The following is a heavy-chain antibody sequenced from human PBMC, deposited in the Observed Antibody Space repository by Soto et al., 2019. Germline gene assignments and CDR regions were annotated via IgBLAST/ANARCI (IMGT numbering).Heavy chain of an antibody. CDR1: GFTFSSYS. J-gene: IGHJ1*01. CDR3: ARGGEGDYFFIIYFQH. Sequence: PGGSLRLSCAASGFTFSSYSMNWVRQAPGKGLEWVSYISSSSSTIYYADSVKGRFTISRDNAKNSLYLQMNSLRAEDTAVYYCARGGEGDYFFIIYFQHWGQGTLVTVSS. CDR2: ISSSSSTI. D-gene: IGHD4-17*01. V-gene: IGHV3-48*01.